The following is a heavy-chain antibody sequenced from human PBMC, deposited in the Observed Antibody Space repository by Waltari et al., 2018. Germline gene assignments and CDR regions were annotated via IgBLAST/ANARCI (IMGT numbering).Heavy chain of an antibody. CDR1: GGSMNGYF. Sequence: QVQLQESGPGLVKPSETLSLTCTVSGGSMNGYFWHWIRQPPGKGLEWIGYIDSNGITDYDPSLKSRVTISVDTSKNQFSLRLTSVTSADTASYYCAREEIYYDTSGYYFDYWGQGTLVTVSS. J-gene: IGHJ4*02. D-gene: IGHD3-22*01. V-gene: IGHV4-59*01. CDR2: IDSNGIT. CDR3: AREEIYYDTSGYYFDY.